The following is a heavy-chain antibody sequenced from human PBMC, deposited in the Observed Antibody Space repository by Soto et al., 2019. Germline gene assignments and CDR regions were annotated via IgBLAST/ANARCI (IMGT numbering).Heavy chain of an antibody. J-gene: IGHJ6*02. Sequence: PGGSLRLSCAASGFTFDDYTMHWVRQAPGKGLEWVSLISWDGGSTYYADSVKGRFTISRDNSKNSLYLQMNSLRTEDTALYYCAKDRAAAAPGYYGMDVWGQGTTVTVSS. CDR1: GFTFDDYT. D-gene: IGHD6-13*01. V-gene: IGHV3-43*01. CDR2: ISWDGGST. CDR3: AKDRAAAAPGYYGMDV.